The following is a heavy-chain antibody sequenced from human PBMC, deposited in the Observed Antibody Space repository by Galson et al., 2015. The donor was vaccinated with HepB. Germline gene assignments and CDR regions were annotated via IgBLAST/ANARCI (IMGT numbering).Heavy chain of an antibody. J-gene: IGHJ4*02. V-gene: IGHV1-24*01. CDR3: ATLNFTEEARNWATRGYFDY. Sequence: SVKVSCKVSGYTLTELSMHWVRQAPGKGLEWMGGFDPEDGETIYAQKFQGRVTMTEDTSTDTAYMELSSLRSEDTAVYYCATLNFTEEARNWATRGYFDYWGQGTLVTVSS. CDR2: FDPEDGET. D-gene: IGHD1-14*01. CDR1: GYTLTELS.